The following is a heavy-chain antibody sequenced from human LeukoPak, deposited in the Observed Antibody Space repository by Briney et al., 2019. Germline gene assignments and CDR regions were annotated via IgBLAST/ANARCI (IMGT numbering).Heavy chain of an antibody. CDR1: GYTFTSYG. Sequence: ASVKVPCKASGYTFTSYGISWVRQAPGQGLEWMGWISAYNGNTNYAQKLQGRVTMTTDTSTSTAYMELRSLRSDDTAVYYCARISTTKDDFDYWGQGTLVTVSS. CDR3: ARISTTKDDFDY. J-gene: IGHJ4*02. D-gene: IGHD4-11*01. CDR2: ISAYNGNT. V-gene: IGHV1-18*04.